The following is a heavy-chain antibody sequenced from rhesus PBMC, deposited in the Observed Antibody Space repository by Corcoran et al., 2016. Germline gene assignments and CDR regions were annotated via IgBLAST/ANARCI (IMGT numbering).Heavy chain of an antibody. Sequence: QVQLQESGPGLVKLSETLSLTCAVSGGSFSSYWWSWIRQSPWKGLEWIGENNGNKGISNYNPSLKSRVTISKDGSKDQFSLKLTSVTAAATAVYYCAREYSGYIDYWGQGVLVTVSS. D-gene: IGHD5-24*01. CDR2: NNGNKGIS. V-gene: IGHV4-80*01. J-gene: IGHJ4*01. CDR1: GGSFSSYW. CDR3: AREYSGYIDY.